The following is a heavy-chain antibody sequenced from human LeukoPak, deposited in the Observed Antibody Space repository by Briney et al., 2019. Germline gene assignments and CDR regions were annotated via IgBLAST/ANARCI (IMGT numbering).Heavy chain of an antibody. CDR1: GGSFSGYY. V-gene: IGHV4-34*01. CDR3: ARSGYSYGYWGHFDY. CDR2: INHSGST. J-gene: IGHJ4*02. D-gene: IGHD5-18*01. Sequence: SETLSLTCAVYGGSFSGYYWSWIRQHPGKGLEWIGEINHSGSTNYNPSLKSRVTISVDTSKNQFSLKLSSVTAADTAVYYCARSGYSYGYWGHFDYWGQGTLVTVSS.